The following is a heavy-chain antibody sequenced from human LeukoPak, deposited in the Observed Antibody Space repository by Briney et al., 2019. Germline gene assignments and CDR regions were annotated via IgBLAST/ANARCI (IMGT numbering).Heavy chain of an antibody. V-gene: IGHV4-34*01. J-gene: IGHJ3*02. CDR3: ARDLTPVDAFDI. CDR1: GGSFSGYY. CDR2: INHSGST. Sequence: SETLSLTCAVYGGSFSGYYWSWIRQPPGKGLEWIGEINHSGSTNYNPSLKSRVTISVDTSKYQFSLKLSSVTAADTAVYYCARDLTPVDAFDIWGQGTMVTVSS.